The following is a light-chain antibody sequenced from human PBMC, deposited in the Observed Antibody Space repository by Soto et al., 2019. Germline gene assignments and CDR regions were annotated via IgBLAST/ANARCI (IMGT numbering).Light chain of an antibody. CDR3: QQYNNWPWT. V-gene: IGKV3D-15*01. Sequence: ERVMTQSPPTLSVYPGERVTLSCRASQSVSSNLAWYQQKPGQAPRLLIYGSSSRFTGIPARFSGSGSGTEFTLTISSLQSEDFAVYYCQQYNNWPWTFGQGSKVDI. CDR1: QSVSSN. CDR2: GSS. J-gene: IGKJ1*01.